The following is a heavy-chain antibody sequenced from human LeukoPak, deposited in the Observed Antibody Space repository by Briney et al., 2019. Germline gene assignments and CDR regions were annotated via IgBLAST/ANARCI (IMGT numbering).Heavy chain of an antibody. Sequence: PGGSLRLSCVASGFSSTYMSWVRQAPGKGLEWVSVIYSGDCTYYADSVKGRFTISRDISKNTVYLQMNSLRPEDTAVYHCARDLWDATGYWGQGTLVTVAS. V-gene: IGHV3-66*02. CDR1: GFSSTY. J-gene: IGHJ4*02. CDR2: IYSGDCT. D-gene: IGHD3-3*01. CDR3: ARDLWDATGY.